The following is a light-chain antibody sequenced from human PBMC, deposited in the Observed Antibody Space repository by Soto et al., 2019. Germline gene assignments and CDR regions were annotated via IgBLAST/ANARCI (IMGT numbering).Light chain of an antibody. V-gene: IGLV2-14*03. Sequence: QSALTHPASVSGSPGQSITISCTGTSSDVGAYNFVSWHQQHPGKAPKLMIYNVYDRPSGISYRFSGSKSGNTASLTISGLQGEDEADYYCSAYTVSRTYVFGPGTKVTVL. CDR3: SAYTVSRTYV. CDR1: SSDVGAYNF. CDR2: NVY. J-gene: IGLJ1*01.